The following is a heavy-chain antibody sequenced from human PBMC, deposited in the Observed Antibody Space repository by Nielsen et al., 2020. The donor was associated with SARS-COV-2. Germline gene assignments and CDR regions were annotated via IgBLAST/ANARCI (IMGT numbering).Heavy chain of an antibody. CDR1: GFTFSSYA. J-gene: IGHJ4*02. CDR2: ISYDGSNK. Sequence: GESLKISCAASGFTFSSYAMHWVRQAPGKGLEWVAVISYDGSNKYYADSVKGRFTISRDNSKNTLYLQMNSLRAEDTAVYYCARDPRYYYDSSGYLYWGQGTLVTVSS. D-gene: IGHD3-22*01. CDR3: ARDPRYYYDSSGYLY. V-gene: IGHV3-30*04.